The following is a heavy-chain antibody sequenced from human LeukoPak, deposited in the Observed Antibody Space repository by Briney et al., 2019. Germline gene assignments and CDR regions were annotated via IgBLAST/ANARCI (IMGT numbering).Heavy chain of an antibody. CDR3: ARDRRTYGEEYFDY. V-gene: IGHV4-4*07. Sequence: SETLSLTCTVSGGSISSYYWSWIRQPAGKGLEWIGRIYASGSTNYNPSLKSRVTMSVDTSKNQFSLKVTSLTAADTAVYYCARDRRTYGEEYFDYWGQGTLVTVSS. CDR1: GGSISSYY. J-gene: IGHJ4*02. D-gene: IGHD3-10*01. CDR2: IYASGST.